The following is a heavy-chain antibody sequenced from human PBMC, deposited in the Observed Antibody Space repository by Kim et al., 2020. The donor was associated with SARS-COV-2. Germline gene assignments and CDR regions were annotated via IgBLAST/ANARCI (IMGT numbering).Heavy chain of an antibody. CDR2: ISGSGTT. CDR3: GQSKMDS. J-gene: IGHJ4*02. V-gene: IGHV3-23*05. Sequence: GGSLRLSCAASGFTFSSQAMSWARQAPGRGLEWVSRISGSGTTYYSDSVKGRFTISRDNSKNTVNLQMISLSAADTAVYYCGQSKMDSCGQGTLVTDSS. CDR1: GFTFSSQA.